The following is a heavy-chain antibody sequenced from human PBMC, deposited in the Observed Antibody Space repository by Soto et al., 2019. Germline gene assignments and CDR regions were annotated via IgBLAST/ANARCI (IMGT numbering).Heavy chain of an antibody. V-gene: IGHV1-2*04. CDR3: AREGATIFGVVIINPFDY. D-gene: IGHD3-3*01. CDR1: GYTFTGYY. CDR2: INPNSGGT. Sequence: SVKVSCKASGYTFTGYYMHWVRQAPGQGLEWMGWINPNSGGTNYAQKFQGWVTMTRDTSISTAYMELSRLRSDDTAVYYCAREGATIFGVVIINPFDYWGQGTLVTVSS. J-gene: IGHJ4*02.